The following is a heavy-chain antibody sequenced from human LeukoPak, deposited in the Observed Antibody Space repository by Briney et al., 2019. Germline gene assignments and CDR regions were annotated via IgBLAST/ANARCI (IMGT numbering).Heavy chain of an antibody. D-gene: IGHD3-22*01. J-gene: IGHJ4*02. Sequence: SETLSLTCTVSGGSISSYYWSWIRQPPGKGLEWIGYIYYSGSTNYNPSLKSRVTISVDTSKNQFSLKLSSVTAAGTAVYYCARGLDYDSSGYYFFYWGQGTLVTVSS. CDR1: GGSISSYY. CDR3: ARGLDYDSSGYYFFY. CDR2: IYYSGST. V-gene: IGHV4-59*01.